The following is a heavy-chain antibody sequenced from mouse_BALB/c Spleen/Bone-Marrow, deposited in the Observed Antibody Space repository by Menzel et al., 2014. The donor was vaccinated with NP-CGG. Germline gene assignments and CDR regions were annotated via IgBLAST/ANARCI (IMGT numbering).Heavy chain of an antibody. V-gene: IGHV1-37*01. J-gene: IGHJ3*01. D-gene: IGHD2-4*01. CDR1: GYSFTGYF. CDR3: GRGNYDYDSWFGY. CDR2: INPYNGDP. Sequence: VQLQQSGPELVKPGASVKISCKASGYSFTGYFKNWMKQSHGKSLEWIGRINPYNGDPFYNQKFKGKATLTVDKSSSTAHMELLSLTSEDSAVYYCGRGNYDYDSWFGYWGQGTLVTVSA.